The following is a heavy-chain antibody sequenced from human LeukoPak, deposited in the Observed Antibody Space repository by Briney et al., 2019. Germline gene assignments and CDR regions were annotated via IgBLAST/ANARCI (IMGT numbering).Heavy chain of an antibody. CDR2: IYYSGTA. Sequence: TSETLSLTCTVSGGSISSGDYHWSWIRQPPGKGLEWIGYIYYSGTAYYNPSLKSRVTISVDTSKNQFSLKLSSVTAADTAVYYCAVSSSWSPILDYWGQGTLVTVSS. J-gene: IGHJ4*02. CDR3: AVSSSWSPILDY. CDR1: GGSISSGDYH. D-gene: IGHD6-13*01. V-gene: IGHV4-30-4*01.